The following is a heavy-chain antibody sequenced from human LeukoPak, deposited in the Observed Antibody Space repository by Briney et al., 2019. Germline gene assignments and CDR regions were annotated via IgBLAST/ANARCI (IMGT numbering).Heavy chain of an antibody. J-gene: IGHJ1*01. CDR2: IRYDGSNK. Sequence: PGGSLRLSCAASGFTFSSYGMHWVRQAPGKGLEWVAFIRYDGSNKYYADSVKGRFTISRDNSKNTLYLQMNSLRAEDTAVYYCAKDAPKGGNPEYFQHWGQGTLVTVSS. D-gene: IGHD4-23*01. CDR3: AKDAPKGGNPEYFQH. CDR1: GFTFSSYG. V-gene: IGHV3-30*02.